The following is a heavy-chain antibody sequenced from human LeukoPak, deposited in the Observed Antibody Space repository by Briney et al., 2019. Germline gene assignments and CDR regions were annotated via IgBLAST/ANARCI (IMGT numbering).Heavy chain of an antibody. CDR1: GGTFSSYT. CDR2: IIPILGIA. CDR3: ARAPTGDPLLDY. V-gene: IGHV1-69*02. Sequence: SVKVSCKASGGTFSSYTISWVRQAPGQGLEWMGRIIPILGIANYAQKFQGRVTITADKSTSTAYMELSSLRSEDTAAYYCARAPTGDPLLDYWGQGTLVTVSS. J-gene: IGHJ4*02.